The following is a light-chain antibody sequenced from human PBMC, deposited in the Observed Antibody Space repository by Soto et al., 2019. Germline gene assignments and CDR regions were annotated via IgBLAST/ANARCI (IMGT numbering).Light chain of an antibody. J-gene: IGLJ1*01. CDR3: HSYDTSLSGFYV. V-gene: IGLV1-40*01. CDR2: DNN. Sequence: QSVLTQPRSVSGAPGQRVSISSTGSSSNIGAGYNVHWYQQLPGTAPKLLTYDNNNRPSGVPDRFSGSESGTSASLAITGLQAEDETDYYCHSYDTSLSGFYVFGTGTKLTVL. CDR1: SSNIGAGYN.